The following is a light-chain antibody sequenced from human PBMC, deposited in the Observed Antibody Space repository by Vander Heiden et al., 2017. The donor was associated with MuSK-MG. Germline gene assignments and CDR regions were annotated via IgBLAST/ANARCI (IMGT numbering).Light chain of an antibody. V-gene: IGKV1-9*01. J-gene: IGKJ2*01. CDR2: GAS. CDR1: QGIRSY. Sequence: DIQLTQSPSFLSASVGDRVTITCRASQGIRSYLAWYQQKPGKGPKLLIYGASTLESGVPSRFSGSGCGTEFTLTISSRQPEDFATYYCQQRNSYPLYTFGQGTKVEIK. CDR3: QQRNSYPLYT.